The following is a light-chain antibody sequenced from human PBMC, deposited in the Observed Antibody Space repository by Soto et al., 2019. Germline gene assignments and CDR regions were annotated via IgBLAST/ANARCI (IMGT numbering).Light chain of an antibody. CDR1: QSINNY. Sequence: DIQMTQSPSYLSASVGDRVTITCRASQSINNYLSWYQQKPGKAPKLLIYAASSLQSGVPSRFSGSGSGTDFTLTISSLQPEDFATYYCQQNYNATRWTFGQGNKVEIK. J-gene: IGKJ1*01. V-gene: IGKV1-39*01. CDR2: AAS. CDR3: QQNYNATRWT.